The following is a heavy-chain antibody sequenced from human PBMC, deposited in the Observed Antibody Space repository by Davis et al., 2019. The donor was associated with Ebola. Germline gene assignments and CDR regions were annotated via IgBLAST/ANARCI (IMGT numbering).Heavy chain of an antibody. Sequence: SLKISCAASGFTFDDYAMHWVRQAPGKGLEWVSGISWNSGSIGYADSVKGRFTISRDNAKNSLFLQMDNLRAGDTAVYYCVKGGFNHYYGLDVWGQGTTVTVSS. CDR3: VKGGFNHYYGLDV. V-gene: IGHV3-9*01. CDR1: GFTFDDYA. CDR2: ISWNSGSI. D-gene: IGHD3-16*01. J-gene: IGHJ6*02.